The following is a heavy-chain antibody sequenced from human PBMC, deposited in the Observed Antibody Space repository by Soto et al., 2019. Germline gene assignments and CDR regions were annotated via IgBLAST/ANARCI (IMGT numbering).Heavy chain of an antibody. CDR2: VSYDENNK. CDR3: ARDKGGYYEILTGQRLDH. D-gene: IGHD3-9*01. J-gene: IGHJ4*02. Sequence: QVQLVESGGGVVQPGGSLRLSCAASGFTFSTYAMHWVRQAPGKGLEWVAVVSYDENNKYYADSVKGRFTISRDNSKNTLYLQVNSLRAEDTAVYHCARDKGGYYEILTGQRLDHWGQGTLVTVSS. CDR1: GFTFSTYA. V-gene: IGHV3-30-3*01.